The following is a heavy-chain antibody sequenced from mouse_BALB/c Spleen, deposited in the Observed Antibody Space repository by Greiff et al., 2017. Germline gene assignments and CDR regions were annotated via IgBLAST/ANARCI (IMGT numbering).Heavy chain of an antibody. Sequence: VQVVESGPGLVAPSQSLSITCTVSGFSLTGYGVNWVRQPPGKGLEWLGMIWGDGSTDYNSALKSRLSISKDNSKSQVFLKMNSLQTDDTARYYCASIYYDLYYAMDYWGQGTSVTVSS. D-gene: IGHD2-4*01. CDR1: GFSLTGYG. CDR3: ASIYYDLYYAMDY. V-gene: IGHV2-6-7*01. CDR2: IWGDGST. J-gene: IGHJ4*01.